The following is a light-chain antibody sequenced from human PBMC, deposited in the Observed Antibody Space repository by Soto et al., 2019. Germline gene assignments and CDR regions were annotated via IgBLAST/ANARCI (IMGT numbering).Light chain of an antibody. V-gene: IGKV1-39*01. CDR3: EESYSALWGT. Sequence: DIQMTQSPSSLSASVGDRVTITCQTSQTIYTYINWYQQKPGRDPKILIYVASTLQSGVPLRFSGSGSSTDYTLTIRSLEPEDFATYYCEESYSALWGTCGQGAKVEVK. CDR2: VAS. J-gene: IGKJ1*01. CDR1: QTIYTY.